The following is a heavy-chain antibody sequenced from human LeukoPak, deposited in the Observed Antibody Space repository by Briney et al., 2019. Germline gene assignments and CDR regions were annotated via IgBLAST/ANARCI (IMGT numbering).Heavy chain of an antibody. J-gene: IGHJ4*02. CDR3: ARAPSGWSVHFDY. V-gene: IGHV3-53*01. CDR2: IYSGGST. Sequence: GGSLRLSCAASGFTVSSNYMSWVRQAPGKGLEWVSVIYSGGSTYYADSVKGRFTISRDNSKNTLYLQMNSLRAEDTAVYFCARAPSGWSVHFDYWGQGTLVTVSS. CDR1: GFTVSSNY. D-gene: IGHD6-19*01.